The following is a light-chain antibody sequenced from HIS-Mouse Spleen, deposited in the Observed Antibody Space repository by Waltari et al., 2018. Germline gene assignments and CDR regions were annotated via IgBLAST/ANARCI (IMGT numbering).Light chain of an antibody. CDR1: QGISSA. V-gene: IGKV1-13*02. CDR2: DAS. CDR3: QQFNSYPYT. Sequence: AIQLTQSPSSLSASVGDRVPITCRASQGISSALAWYKQKPGKAPKLLIYDASSLESGVPSRFSGSGSGTDFTLTISSLQPEDFATYYCQQFNSYPYTFGQGTKLEIK. J-gene: IGKJ2*01.